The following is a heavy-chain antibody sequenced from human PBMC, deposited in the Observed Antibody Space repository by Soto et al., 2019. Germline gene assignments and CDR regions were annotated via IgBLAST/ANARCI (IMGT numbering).Heavy chain of an antibody. D-gene: IGHD2-15*01. J-gene: IGHJ6*02. V-gene: IGHV2-26*01. CDR1: GFSLDNNKMG. CDR3: ARVSGGSPSYYAMDV. CDR2: IFSDDEK. Sequence: QVTLKESDPVLVKPTETLTLTCTVSGFSLDNNKMGVSWIRQPPGKALEWLANIFSDDEKSYRTSLRRRLTISQDTSKSQVVLKVTNLDPVDTATYYCARVSGGSPSYYAMDVWGQGTTVTVSS.